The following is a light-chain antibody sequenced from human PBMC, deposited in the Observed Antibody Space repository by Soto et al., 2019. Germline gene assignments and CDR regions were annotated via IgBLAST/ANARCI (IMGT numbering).Light chain of an antibody. Sequence: QSALTQPASVSGSPGQSITIYCTGTSSDVGDYNYVSWYQQHPGKAPKLMIYEVSNRPSGVSNRFSGSKSGNTASLTISGLQAEDEADYYCSSYTSSSTPVVFGAGTKLTVL. CDR3: SSYTSSSTPVV. J-gene: IGLJ2*01. CDR2: EVS. V-gene: IGLV2-14*01. CDR1: SSDVGDYNY.